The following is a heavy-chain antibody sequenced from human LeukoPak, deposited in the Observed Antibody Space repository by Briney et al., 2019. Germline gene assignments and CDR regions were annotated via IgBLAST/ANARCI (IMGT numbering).Heavy chain of an antibody. Sequence: PSETLSLTCTVSGYSISSGYYWGWIRQPPGKGLEWIGSIYHSGSTYYNPSLKSRVTISVDTSKNQFSLKLSSVTAADTAVYYCARDDYDFWSGYYQPQDYWGQGTLVTVSP. CDR3: ARDDYDFWSGYYQPQDY. D-gene: IGHD3-3*01. CDR1: GYSISSGYY. V-gene: IGHV4-38-2*02. CDR2: IYHSGST. J-gene: IGHJ4*02.